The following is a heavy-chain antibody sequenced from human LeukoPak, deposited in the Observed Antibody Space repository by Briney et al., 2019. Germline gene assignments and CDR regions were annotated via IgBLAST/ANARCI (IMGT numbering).Heavy chain of an antibody. CDR1: GYIFTNYW. CDR2: IYPGDSDT. J-gene: IGHJ6*03. V-gene: IGHV5-51*01. CDR3: ARQRGVWCWELLGHMDV. D-gene: IGHD3-10*01. Sequence: GESLKISCKGSGYIFTNYWIAWVRHMPGKGLEWMGIIYPGDSDTRYSPSFQGQVTTSADKSTKTAYLHWNSLKASDTAMYYCARQRGVWCWELLGHMDVWGKGSTVT.